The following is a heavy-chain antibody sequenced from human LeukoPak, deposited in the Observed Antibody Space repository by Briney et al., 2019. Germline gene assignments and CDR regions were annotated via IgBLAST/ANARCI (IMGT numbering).Heavy chain of an antibody. CDR1: GYTFTGYY. CDR3: ARGYYNVLTGHLYFFDY. CDR2: ISADNGDI. D-gene: IGHD3-9*01. J-gene: IGHJ4*02. Sequence: ASVKVSCKASGYTFTGYYMHWVRQAPGQGLEWMGSISADNGDINYAEKLQGRVTVTTDTSTSTAYMELRSLTFDDTAVYYCARGYYNVLTGHLYFFDYWGQGTLVTVSS. V-gene: IGHV1-18*04.